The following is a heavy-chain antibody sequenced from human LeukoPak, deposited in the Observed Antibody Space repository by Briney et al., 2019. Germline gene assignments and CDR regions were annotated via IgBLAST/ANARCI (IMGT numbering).Heavy chain of an antibody. J-gene: IGHJ4*02. CDR2: INHSGST. CDR1: GGSFSGYY. CDR3: ARNSGPWSGYSYYFDY. V-gene: IGHV4-34*01. D-gene: IGHD3-3*01. Sequence: SETLSLTCAVYGGSFSGYYWSWIRQPPGKGLEWIGEINHSGSTNYNPSLKSRVTISVDTSKNQFSLKLSSVTAADTAVYYCARNSGPWSGYSYYFDYWGQGTLVTVSS.